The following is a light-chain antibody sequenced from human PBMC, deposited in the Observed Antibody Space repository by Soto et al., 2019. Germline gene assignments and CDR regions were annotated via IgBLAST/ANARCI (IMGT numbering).Light chain of an antibody. Sequence: QPVLTQSPSASASLVASVKLTCTLSSGHSSYAIAWHQQQPEKGPRYLMKLDSDGSHTKGDAIPDRFSGSSSGAERYLTISSLQSEDEADYYCQTWGTGIHVVFGGGTKLTVL. V-gene: IGLV4-69*01. CDR3: QTWGTGIHVV. J-gene: IGLJ2*01. CDR1: SGHSSYA. CDR2: LDSDGSH.